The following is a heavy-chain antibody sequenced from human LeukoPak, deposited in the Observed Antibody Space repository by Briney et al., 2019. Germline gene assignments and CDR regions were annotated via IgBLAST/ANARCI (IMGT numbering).Heavy chain of an antibody. D-gene: IGHD5-24*01. V-gene: IGHV3-66*04. CDR2: IYSGGTT. CDR1: GFTFSSYG. Sequence: GGSLRLSCAASGFTFSSYGMHWVRQAPGEGLEWVSVIYSGGTTYYVDSVKGRFTISRDNSKNTLYLQMNTLRAEDTAVYYCARRDGYNFGGGFDVWGQGTMVTVSS. CDR3: ARRDGYNFGGGFDV. J-gene: IGHJ3*01.